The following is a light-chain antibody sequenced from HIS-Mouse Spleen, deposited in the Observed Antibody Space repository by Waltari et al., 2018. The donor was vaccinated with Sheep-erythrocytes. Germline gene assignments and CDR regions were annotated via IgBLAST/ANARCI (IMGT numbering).Light chain of an antibody. CDR1: QSVLYSSNNKNY. Sequence: DIVMTQSPDSLAVSLGERATIHRKPSQSVLYSSNNKNYLAWYQQKPGQPPKLLIYWASTRESGVPDRFSGSWSGTDFTLTISSLHAEDVAVYYCQQYYSTLLTFGGGTKVEIK. J-gene: IGKJ4*01. CDR2: WAS. V-gene: IGKV4-1*01. CDR3: QQYYSTLLT.